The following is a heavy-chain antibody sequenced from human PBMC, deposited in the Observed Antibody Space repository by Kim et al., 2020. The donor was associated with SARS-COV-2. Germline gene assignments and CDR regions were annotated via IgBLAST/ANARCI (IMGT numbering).Heavy chain of an antibody. J-gene: IGHJ3*02. Sequence: ASVKVSCQASGYTFTTYAINWVRQAPGQGLEWMAWINTNTGNPTYAQDFTGRFVLSLDTSVSTAYLEISSLKAEDTAMYYCARGGTNIKGAFDIWGQGTMVTVSS. CDR3: ARGGTNIKGAFDI. D-gene: IGHD2-8*01. V-gene: IGHV7-4-1*02. CDR2: INTNTGNP. CDR1: GYTFTTYA.